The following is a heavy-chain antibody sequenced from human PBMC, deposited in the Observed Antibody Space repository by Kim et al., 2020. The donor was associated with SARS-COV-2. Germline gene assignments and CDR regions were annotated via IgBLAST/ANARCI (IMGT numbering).Heavy chain of an antibody. CDR3: ARGLPRHIAVADTNYYYYY. D-gene: IGHD6-19*01. V-gene: IGHV1-69*13. Sequence: SVKVSCKASGGTFSSYAISWVRQAPGQGLEWMGGIIPIFGTANYAQKFQGRVTITADESTNTAYMELSSLRAEDTAGYYCARGLPRHIAVADTNYYYYY. CDR1: GGTFSSYA. CDR2: IIPIFGTA. J-gene: IGHJ6*01.